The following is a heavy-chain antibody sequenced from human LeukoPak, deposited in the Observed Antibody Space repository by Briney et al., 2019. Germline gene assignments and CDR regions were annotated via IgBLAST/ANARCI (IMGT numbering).Heavy chain of an antibody. CDR1: GYTFTSYG. J-gene: IGHJ4*02. CDR3: ARRYRSSTSCYYFDY. Sequence: GASVKVSCKASGYTFTSYGISWVRQAPGQGLEWMGWINANRGGTNYAQRFQGRVTMTRDTSITTAYMELSRLKSDDTAVYYCARRYRSSTSCYYFDYWGQGTLVTVSS. D-gene: IGHD2-2*01. V-gene: IGHV1-2*02. CDR2: INANRGGT.